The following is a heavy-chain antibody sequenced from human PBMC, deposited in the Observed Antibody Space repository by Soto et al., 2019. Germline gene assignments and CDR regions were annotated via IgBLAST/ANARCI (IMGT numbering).Heavy chain of an antibody. CDR1: GGSVSRGSPY. V-gene: IGHV4-61*01. CDR3: ARDRSDSLNSFDAFDI. D-gene: IGHD3-22*01. CDR2: ISYSGSP. J-gene: IGHJ3*02. Sequence: SETLYLTCTVSGGSVSRGSPYWSWVRQPPGKGLEWIAYISYSGSPDYNPSLKSRVSISIDMSKNQISLKVRSVTAADTAVYYRARDRSDSLNSFDAFDIWGQGTMVT.